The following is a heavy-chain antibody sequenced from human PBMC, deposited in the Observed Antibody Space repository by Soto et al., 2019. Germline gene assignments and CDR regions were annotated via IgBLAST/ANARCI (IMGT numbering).Heavy chain of an antibody. Sequence: GKSLKISCKGSGYRFSSYLIGWVRQMPGKGLEWMGIIYPGDSDTRYSPSFEGQVTISADKSISTAYLQWGSLKASDTAMYYCARQNSGYDKGTRYYFYGMDVWGQGPTVP. D-gene: IGHD5-12*01. CDR2: IYPGDSDT. CDR1: GYRFSSYL. J-gene: IGHJ6*01. CDR3: ARQNSGYDKGTRYYFYGMDV. V-gene: IGHV5-51*01.